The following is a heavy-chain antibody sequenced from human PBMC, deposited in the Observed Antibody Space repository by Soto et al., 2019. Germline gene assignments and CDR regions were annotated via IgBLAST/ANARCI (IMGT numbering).Heavy chain of an antibody. CDR1: GFTFSSYA. CDR2: ISASAGST. CDR3: IPGQKQLAYSIYFDY. V-gene: IGHV3-23*01. Sequence: PGGSLRLSCAASGFTFSSYAMSWVRQAPGKGLEWVSGISASAGSTYYADSVKGRFTISRDNSKNTLYLQMNSLRADDTAVYYCIPGQKQLAYSIYFDYWGQGTMVTVSS. D-gene: IGHD6-13*01. J-gene: IGHJ4*02.